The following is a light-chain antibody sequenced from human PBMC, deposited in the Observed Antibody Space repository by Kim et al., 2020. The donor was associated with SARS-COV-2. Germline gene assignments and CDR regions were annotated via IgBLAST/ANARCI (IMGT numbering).Light chain of an antibody. CDR3: HQYLSGST. Sequence: WDPEQAGPPSKLLISWASTREPGVPDRFSGSESGTDFTLTISSLQPEDVAVYHCHQYLSGSTFGQGTKVDIK. J-gene: IGKJ1*01. V-gene: IGKV4-1*01. CDR2: WAS.